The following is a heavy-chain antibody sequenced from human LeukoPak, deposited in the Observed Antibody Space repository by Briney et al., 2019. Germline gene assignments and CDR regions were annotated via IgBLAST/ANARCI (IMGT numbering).Heavy chain of an antibody. CDR3: ARIPPKHPVAFDI. V-gene: IGHV1-2*02. J-gene: IGHJ3*02. Sequence: ASVKVSCKASEYTFIGYYMHWVRQAHGQGPEWMGWINPNGGATNYAQKLQGRVTMTTDTSTSTAYMELRSLRSDDTAVYYCARIPPKHPVAFDIWGQGTMVTVSS. CDR2: INPNGGAT. D-gene: IGHD2-2*02. CDR1: EYTFIGYY.